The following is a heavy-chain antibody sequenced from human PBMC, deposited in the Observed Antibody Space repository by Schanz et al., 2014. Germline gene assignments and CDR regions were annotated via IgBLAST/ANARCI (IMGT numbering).Heavy chain of an antibody. CDR3: ARQPGRITVSGVVSNWFDP. D-gene: IGHD3-3*01. CDR1: GITLSGYG. J-gene: IGHJ5*02. CDR2: ISFDGRNT. Sequence: QAQLVESGGGLVQPGGSLRISCAASGITLSGYGLHWVRQAPGKGLEWVGFISFDGRNTGYAHSVKGRFTISRDNSKNTLYLQMNSLRVEDTAVYYCARQPGRITVSGVVSNWFDPWGQGTLVTVSS. V-gene: IGHV3-30*03.